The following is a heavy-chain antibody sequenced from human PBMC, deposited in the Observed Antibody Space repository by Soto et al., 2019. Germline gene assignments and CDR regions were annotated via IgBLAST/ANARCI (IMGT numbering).Heavy chain of an antibody. V-gene: IGHV5-51*01. CDR1: GYSFTSYW. Sequence: GESLKISCKGSGYSFTSYWIGWVRQMPGKGLEWMGIIYPGDSDTRYSPSFQGQVTISADKSISTAYLQWSSLKASDTAMYYCARDDTTNSWGYYGMDDWRQGTTVTVSS. CDR2: IYPGDSDT. D-gene: IGHD1-1*01. J-gene: IGHJ6*02. CDR3: ARDDTTNSWGYYGMDD.